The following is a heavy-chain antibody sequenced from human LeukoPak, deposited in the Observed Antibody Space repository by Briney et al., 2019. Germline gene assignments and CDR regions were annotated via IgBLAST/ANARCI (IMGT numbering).Heavy chain of an antibody. J-gene: IGHJ4*02. CDR3: AGDFENSTSPDYFDC. CDR1: GFTLGTYR. CDR2: ISGSRSTI. D-gene: IGHD6-6*01. V-gene: IGHV3-48*01. Sequence: GWALRVSCAASGFTLGTYRMNGVRPAPGKGLEGVGYISGSRSTIYYADSVKGRFTISRDNAKTSLYLQMNSLRAEDTAVYYCAGDFENSTSPDYFDCWGQGTLVTVSS.